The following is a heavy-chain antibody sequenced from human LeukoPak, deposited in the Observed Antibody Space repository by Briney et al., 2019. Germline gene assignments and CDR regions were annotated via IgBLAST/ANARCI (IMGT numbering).Heavy chain of an antibody. Sequence: SGGSLRLSCAASGFTFEDHAMHWVRQAPGKGLEWVSGITWNSGSIAYADSVKGRFTISRDNAKNSLYLQMNSLTAEDTALYYCAKSSDGTGYYDVHDWGQGTLVTVSS. CDR3: AKSSDGTGYYDVHD. CDR2: ITWNSGSI. CDR1: GFTFEDHA. D-gene: IGHD3-3*01. V-gene: IGHV3-9*01. J-gene: IGHJ4*02.